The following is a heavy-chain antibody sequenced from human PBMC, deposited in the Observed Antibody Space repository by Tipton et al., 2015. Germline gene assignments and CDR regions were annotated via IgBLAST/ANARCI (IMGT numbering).Heavy chain of an antibody. V-gene: IGHV3-23*01. CDR1: GFTVSSNY. D-gene: IGHD2-21*01. J-gene: IGHJ4*02. CDR2: ISGSGDST. Sequence: SLRLSCAASGFTVSSNYMSWVRQAPGKGLEWVSAISGSGDSTYYVDSVRGRFTISRDNSKNTLYLQMNSLRVEDTAVYYCAKGLDCGGDCYAYWGQGTLVTASS. CDR3: AKGLDCGGDCYAY.